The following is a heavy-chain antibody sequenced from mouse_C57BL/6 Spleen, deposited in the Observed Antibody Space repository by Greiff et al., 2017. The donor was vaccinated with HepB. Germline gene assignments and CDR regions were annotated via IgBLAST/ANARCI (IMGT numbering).Heavy chain of an antibody. CDR3: ARSSVVATGDYFDY. J-gene: IGHJ2*01. D-gene: IGHD1-1*01. CDR1: GYTFTSYW. CDR2: IDPSDSHT. Sequence: QVQLQQPGAELVMPGASVKLSCKASGYTFTSYWMHWVKQRPGQGLEWIGEIDPSDSHTNYNQKFKGKSTLTVDKSSSTAYMQLSSLTSEDSAVYYCARSSVVATGDYFDYWGQGTTLTVAS. V-gene: IGHV1-69*01.